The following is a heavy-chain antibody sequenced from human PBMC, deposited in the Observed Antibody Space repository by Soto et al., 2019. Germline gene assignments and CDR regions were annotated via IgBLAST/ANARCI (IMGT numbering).Heavy chain of an antibody. D-gene: IGHD2-2*01. V-gene: IGHV4-39*01. CDR2: IYYSGST. CDR3: ARLVVVVPAAINYYYYGMDV. Sequence: SETLSLACTVSGVSIRSSSYYWGWIRQPPGKGLEWIGSIYYSGSTYYNPSLKSRVTISVDTSKYQFSLKLSSVTAADTAVYYCARLVVVVPAAINYYYYGMDVWGQGTTVT. CDR1: GVSIRSSSYY. J-gene: IGHJ6*02.